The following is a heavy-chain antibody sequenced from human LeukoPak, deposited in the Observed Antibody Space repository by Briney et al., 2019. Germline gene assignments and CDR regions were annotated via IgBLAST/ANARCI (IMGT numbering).Heavy chain of an antibody. V-gene: IGHV4-59*08. CDR2: VYHSGST. CDR3: TRSGGSTTNFDY. J-gene: IGHJ4*02. CDR1: GGSISSHY. D-gene: IGHD1-26*01. Sequence: SETLSLTCTVSGGSISSHYWSWIRQPPGKGLEWIGSVYHSGSTYYNPSLKSRVSLSVDTSKNQFSLKLSSVTAADTAVYYCTRSGGSTTNFDYWGQGTLVAVSS.